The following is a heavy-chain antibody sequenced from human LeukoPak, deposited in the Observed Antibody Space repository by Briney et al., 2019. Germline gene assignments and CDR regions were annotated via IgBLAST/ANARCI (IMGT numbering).Heavy chain of an antibody. V-gene: IGHV5-51*01. Sequence: GESLKISCKVSGYTFTRHWIGWVRQMPGKGLEWMGIIYPRDSDTRYSPSFQGQVTISADKSISTAYLQWSSLKASDTAMYYCARQDGSGIYYFDYWGQGTLVTVSS. J-gene: IGHJ4*02. CDR2: IYPRDSDT. CDR3: ARQDGSGIYYFDY. CDR1: GYTFTRHW. D-gene: IGHD3-10*01.